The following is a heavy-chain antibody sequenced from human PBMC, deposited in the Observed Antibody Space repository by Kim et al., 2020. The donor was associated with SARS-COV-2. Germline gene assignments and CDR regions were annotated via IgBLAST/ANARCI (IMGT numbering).Heavy chain of an antibody. CDR2: IIPIFGTG. Sequence: SVKVSCKASGGTFSSYAISWVRQAPGQGLEWMGGIIPIFGTGNYAQKFQGRVTITADESTSTAYMELSSLRSEDTAVYYCARHYYYGSGSYYNLGDYWGERSLVTDS. D-gene: IGHD3-10*01. V-gene: IGHV1-69*13. J-gene: IGHJ4*02. CDR1: GGTFSSYA. CDR3: ARHYYYGSGSYYNLGDY.